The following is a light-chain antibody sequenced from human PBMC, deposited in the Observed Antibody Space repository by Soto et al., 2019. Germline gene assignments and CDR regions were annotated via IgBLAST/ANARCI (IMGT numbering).Light chain of an antibody. J-gene: IGLJ2*01. V-gene: IGLV2-8*01. CDR3: SSYEGSNNVV. CDR1: SSDVGGYNY. CDR2: EVS. Sequence: QSALTQPPSASGSPGQSVTISCTGTSSDVGGYNYVSWYQQHPGKAPKLMIYEVSKRPSGVPDRFSGSKSGNTASLPVSGLQAEDEADYYGSSYEGSNNVVFGGGTKLTVL.